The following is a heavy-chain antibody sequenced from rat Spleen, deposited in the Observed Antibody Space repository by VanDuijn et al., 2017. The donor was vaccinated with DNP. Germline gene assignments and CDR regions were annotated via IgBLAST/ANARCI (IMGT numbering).Heavy chain of an antibody. CDR1: GFTFSDSY. D-gene: IGHD1-9*01. CDR2: ISYDGTRT. Sequence: EVQLVESGGGLVQPGGSLKLSCAASGFTFSDSYLAWVRQTPTKGLEWVTTISYDGTRTYYRDSVKGRFTISRDNAESTLYLQMNSLQTEDTAMYFCARSHTTGLTWFAYWGQGTLVTVSS. V-gene: IGHV5-7*01. J-gene: IGHJ3*01. CDR3: ARSHTTGLTWFAY.